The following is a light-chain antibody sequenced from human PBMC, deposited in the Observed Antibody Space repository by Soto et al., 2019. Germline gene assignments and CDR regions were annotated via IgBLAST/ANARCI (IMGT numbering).Light chain of an antibody. CDR2: EVS. CDR1: SSDVGGYNY. V-gene: IGLV2-14*01. CDR3: SSYTSNSTPYV. J-gene: IGLJ1*01. Sequence: SVLTQPASVSGSPGQSITISCTGTSSDVGGYNYVSWYQQHPGKVPKLMIYEVSNRPSGVSNRFSGSKSGNTASLTISGLQAEDEADYYCSSYTSNSTPYVFGTGTKVTVL.